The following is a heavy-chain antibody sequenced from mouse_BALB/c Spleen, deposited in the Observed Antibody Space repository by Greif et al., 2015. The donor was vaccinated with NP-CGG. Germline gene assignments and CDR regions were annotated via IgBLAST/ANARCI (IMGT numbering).Heavy chain of an antibody. CDR1: GFTFSDYY. CDR3: ARDGGGYFDY. V-gene: IGHV5-4*02. Sequence: EVKLVESGGGLVKPGGSLKLSFAASGFTFSDYYMYWVRQTPEKRLEWVATISDGGSYTYYPDSVKGRFTISRDNAKNNLYLQMSSLKSEDTAMYYCARDGGGYFDYWGQGTTLTVSS. J-gene: IGHJ2*01. CDR2: ISDGGSYT.